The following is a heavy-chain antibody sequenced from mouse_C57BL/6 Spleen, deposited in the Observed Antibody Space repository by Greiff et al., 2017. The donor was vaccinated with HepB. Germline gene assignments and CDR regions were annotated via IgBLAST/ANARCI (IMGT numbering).Heavy chain of an antibody. D-gene: IGHD1-1*01. J-gene: IGHJ1*03. CDR1: GYSITSGYY. CDR2: ISYDGSN. CDR3: ASFYYGSTFDV. V-gene: IGHV3-6*01. Sequence: EVKLMESGPGLVKPSQSLSLTCSVTGYSITSGYYWNWIRQFPGNKLEWMGYISYDGSNNYNPSLKNRISITRDTSKNQFFLKLNSVTTEDTATYYCASFYYGSTFDVWGTGTTVTVSS.